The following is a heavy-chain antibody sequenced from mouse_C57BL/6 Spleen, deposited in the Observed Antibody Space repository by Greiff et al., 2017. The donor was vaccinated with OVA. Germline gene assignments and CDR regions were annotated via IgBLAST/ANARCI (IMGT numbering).Heavy chain of an antibody. V-gene: IGHV1-26*01. CDR3: AKGGLYYDYDGFAY. CDR2: INPNNGGT. CDR1: GYTFTDYY. D-gene: IGHD2-4*01. J-gene: IGHJ3*01. Sequence: EVKLQQSGPELVKPGASVKISCKASGYTFTDYYMNWVKQSHGKSLEWIGDINPNNGGTSYNQKFKGKATLTVDKSSSTAYMELRSLTSEDSAVYYCAKGGLYYDYDGFAYWGQGTLVTVSA.